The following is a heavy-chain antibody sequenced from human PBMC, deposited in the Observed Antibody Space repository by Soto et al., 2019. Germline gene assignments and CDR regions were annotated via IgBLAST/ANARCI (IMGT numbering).Heavy chain of an antibody. CDR1: GGSISSGDYY. CDR2: IYYRGST. Sequence: QVQLQESGPGLVKPSQTLSLTCTVSGGSISSGDYYWSWIRQAPGKGREWVGYIYYRGSTYYNPSLKNRLTISVVPSKTQFSLTLSSVDAADTAMYYCARDNYGDYDRRKGSYCYCGMDAWGQGPKVTVSS. CDR3: ARDNYGDYDRRKGSYCYCGMDA. D-gene: IGHD4-17*01. V-gene: IGHV4-30-4*01. J-gene: IGHJ6*02.